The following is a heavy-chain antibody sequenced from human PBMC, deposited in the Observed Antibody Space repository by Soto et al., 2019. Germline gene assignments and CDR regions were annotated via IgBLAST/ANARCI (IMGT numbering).Heavy chain of an antibody. CDR3: ARDETGDSYYYYYGMDV. Sequence: QVQLVQSGAEVKKPGSSVKVSFKASGGTFNIYNINWFRQAPGQGLEWMGGILPIFGTTNYAQRFQGRLTIIADDSTSTAYMELSSLRSEDTAVYYCARDETGDSYYYYYGMDVWGQGTTVTVTS. CDR2: ILPIFGTT. J-gene: IGHJ6*02. D-gene: IGHD7-27*01. CDR1: GGTFNIYN. V-gene: IGHV1-69*01.